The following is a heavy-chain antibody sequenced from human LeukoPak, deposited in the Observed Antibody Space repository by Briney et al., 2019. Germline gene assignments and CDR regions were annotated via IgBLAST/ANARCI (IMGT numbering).Heavy chain of an antibody. J-gene: IGHJ6*02. CDR1: GFTFSAFG. V-gene: IGHV3-23*01. Sequence: GGSLRLSCAASGFTFSAFGMNWVRQAPGKGLEWVSTITNSGGSTYYVDSVKGRFTISRDNSKNTLYLQMNSLRAEDTAKYYCTKDYCGKVCSAVWGQGTTVTVSS. D-gene: IGHD1-14*01. CDR3: TKDYCGKVCSAV. CDR2: ITNSGGST.